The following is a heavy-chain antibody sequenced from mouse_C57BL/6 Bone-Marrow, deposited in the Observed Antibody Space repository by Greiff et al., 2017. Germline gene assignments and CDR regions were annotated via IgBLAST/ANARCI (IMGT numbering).Heavy chain of an antibody. Sequence: QVHVKQSGAELVRPGTSVKVSCKASGYAFTNYLIEWVKQRPGQGLEWIGVINPGSGGTNYNEKFKGKATLTADKSSSTAYMQLSSLTSEDSAVYVCAISKSGYSWFAYWGQGTLVTVSA. CDR1: GYAFTNYL. D-gene: IGHD2-14*01. J-gene: IGHJ3*01. V-gene: IGHV1-54*01. CDR2: INPGSGGT. CDR3: AISKSGYSWFAY.